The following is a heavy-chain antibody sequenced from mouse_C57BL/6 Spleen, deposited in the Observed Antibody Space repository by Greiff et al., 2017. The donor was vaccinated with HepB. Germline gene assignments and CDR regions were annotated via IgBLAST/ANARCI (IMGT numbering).Heavy chain of an antibody. J-gene: IGHJ3*01. CDR3: ARPDDYDALAY. Sequence: DVKLVESGGGLVKPGGSLKLSCAASGFTFSDYGMHWVRQAPEKGLEWVAYISSGSSTIYYADTVKGRFTISRDNAKNTLFLQMTSLRSEDTAMYYCARPDDYDALAYWGQGTLVTVSA. V-gene: IGHV5-17*01. D-gene: IGHD2-4*01. CDR2: ISSGSSTI. CDR1: GFTFSDYG.